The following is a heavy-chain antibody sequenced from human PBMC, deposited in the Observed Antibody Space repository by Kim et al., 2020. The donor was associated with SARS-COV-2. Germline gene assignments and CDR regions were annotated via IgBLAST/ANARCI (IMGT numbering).Heavy chain of an antibody. CDR2: ISAYNGNT. CDR1: GYTFTSYG. D-gene: IGHD3-10*01. V-gene: IGHV1-18*01. CDR3: ARDLSFYGSGLDGMDV. J-gene: IGHJ6*02. Sequence: ASVKVSCKASGYTFTSYGISWVRQAPGQGLEWMGWISAYNGNTNYAQKLQGRVTMTTDTSTSTAYMELRSLRSDDTAVYYCARDLSFYGSGLDGMDVWGQGTTVTVSS.